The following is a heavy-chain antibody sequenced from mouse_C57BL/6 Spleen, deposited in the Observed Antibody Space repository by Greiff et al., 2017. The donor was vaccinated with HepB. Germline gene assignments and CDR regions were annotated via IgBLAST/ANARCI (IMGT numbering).Heavy chain of an antibody. CDR1: GYTFTDYY. Sequence: EVQLQQSGPELVKPGASVKISCKASGYTFTDYYMNWVKQSHGKSLEWIGDINPNNGGTSYNQKFKGKATLTVDKSSSTAYMELRSLTSEDSAVYYCARTGTVVAHFDYWGQGTTLTVSS. CDR3: ARTGTVVAHFDY. CDR2: INPNNGGT. J-gene: IGHJ2*01. D-gene: IGHD1-1*01. V-gene: IGHV1-26*01.